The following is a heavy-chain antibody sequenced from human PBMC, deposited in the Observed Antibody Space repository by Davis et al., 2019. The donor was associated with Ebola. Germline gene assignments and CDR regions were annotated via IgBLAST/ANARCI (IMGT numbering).Heavy chain of an antibody. CDR2: IYPADSET. D-gene: IGHD2-21*01. CDR1: EDTFANSW. Sequence: GESLKISCKASEDTFANSWIGWVRQRPGEGLEWMALIYPADSETKYSPSFQGQVTISVDKSKDTAYLQLGSLKASDTAIYYCARVSDRYYYYYGLDVWGPGTTVIVSS. CDR3: ARVSDRYYYYYGLDV. J-gene: IGHJ6*02. V-gene: IGHV5-51*01.